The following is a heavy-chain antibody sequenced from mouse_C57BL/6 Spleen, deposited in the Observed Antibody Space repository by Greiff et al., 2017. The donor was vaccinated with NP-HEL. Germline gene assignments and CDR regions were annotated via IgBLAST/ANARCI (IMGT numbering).Heavy chain of an antibody. D-gene: IGHD1-1*01. V-gene: IGHV1-55*01. CDR2: IYPGSGST. Sequence: QVQLQQPGAELVKPGASVKMSCKASGYTFTSYWITWVKQRPGQGLEWIGDIYPGSGSTNYNEKFKSKATLTVDTSSSTAYMQLSSLTSEDSAVYYCARSFSYYYGSSAYWGQGTLVTVSA. CDR1: GYTFTSYW. CDR3: ARSFSYYYGSSAY. J-gene: IGHJ3*01.